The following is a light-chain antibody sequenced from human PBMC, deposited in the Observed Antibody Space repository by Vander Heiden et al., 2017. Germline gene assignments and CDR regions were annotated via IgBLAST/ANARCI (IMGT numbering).Light chain of an antibody. CDR2: AAS. J-gene: IGKJ3*01. V-gene: IGKV1-16*02. CDR1: QDIRNY. Sequence: DIQMTHSPSSLSASVGDRVTIPCRASQDIRNYLAWFQQKPGRAPKSLIYAASTLPSGVSSKFSGSGSGTDFTLTISSLEAEDFATYYCQHYKSYPFSFGPGTKVDMK. CDR3: QHYKSYPFS.